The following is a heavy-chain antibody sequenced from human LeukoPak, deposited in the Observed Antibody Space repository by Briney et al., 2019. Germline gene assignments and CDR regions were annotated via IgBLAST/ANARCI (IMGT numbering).Heavy chain of an antibody. CDR3: ASVSVWELATHPGGSFDY. Sequence: SETLSLTCTVSGGLISRIEYYWSWIRQSPVKGLEWLGHIYHTGTTLYSPHLNNRLTVSVDSSRNQFSLTLNSVTAADTGVYYCASVSVWELATHPGGSFDYWGRGILVTVSS. V-gene: IGHV4-30-4*01. CDR1: GGLISRIEYY. D-gene: IGHD1-26*01. J-gene: IGHJ4*02. CDR2: IYHTGTT.